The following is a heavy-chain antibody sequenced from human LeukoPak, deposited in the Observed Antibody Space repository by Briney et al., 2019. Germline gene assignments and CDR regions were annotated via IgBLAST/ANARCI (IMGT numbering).Heavy chain of an antibody. Sequence: GRSLRLSCAASGFTFSSYGMHWVRQAPGKGLEWVAVIPYDGSNKYYADSVKGRFTISRDNSKNTLYLQMNSLRAEDTAVYYCAKDLDWDYWGQGTLVTVSS. CDR1: GFTFSSYG. CDR2: IPYDGSNK. D-gene: IGHD2-21*01. CDR3: AKDLDWDY. J-gene: IGHJ4*02. V-gene: IGHV3-30*18.